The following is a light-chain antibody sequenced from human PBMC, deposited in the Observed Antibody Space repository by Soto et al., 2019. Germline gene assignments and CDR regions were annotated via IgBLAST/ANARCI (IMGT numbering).Light chain of an antibody. CDR2: LGS. J-gene: IGKJ5*01. CDR1: QSLLHSNGYNY. Sequence: DIVMTQSPLSLPVTPGEPASISCRSSQSLLHSNGYNYLDWYLQKPGQSPQLLIYLGSNRASGVADRFSGSGSGTDFALKISRVEAEDVVFYYCMQALQPPITFGQGTRFESK. CDR3: MQALQPPIT. V-gene: IGKV2-28*01.